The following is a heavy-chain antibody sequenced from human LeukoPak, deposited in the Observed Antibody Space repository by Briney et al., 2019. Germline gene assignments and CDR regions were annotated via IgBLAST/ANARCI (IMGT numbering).Heavy chain of an antibody. Sequence: QPGRSLRLSCAASGFTFDGYAMHWVRQAPGKGLEWVSGISWNSGSIGYADSVKGRFTISRDNAKNSLYLQMNSLRADDTAVYYCARGNTGTGDYWGQGTLVTVSS. CDR1: GFTFDGYA. V-gene: IGHV3-9*01. D-gene: IGHD1/OR15-1a*01. CDR2: ISWNSGSI. CDR3: ARGNTGTGDY. J-gene: IGHJ4*02.